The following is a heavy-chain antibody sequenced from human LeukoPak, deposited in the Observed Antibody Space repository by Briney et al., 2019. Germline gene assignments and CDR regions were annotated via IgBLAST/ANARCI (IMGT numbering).Heavy chain of an antibody. CDR3: AVNWGTDY. D-gene: IGHD7-27*01. CDR1: GGSFSGYY. Sequence: SETLSLACAVYGGSFSGYYWSWIRQPPGKGLEWIGEINHSGSTNYNPSLKIRVTISVDTSKNQFSLKLSSVTAADTAVYYCAVNWGTDYWGQGTLVTVS. V-gene: IGHV4-34*01. J-gene: IGHJ4*02. CDR2: INHSGST.